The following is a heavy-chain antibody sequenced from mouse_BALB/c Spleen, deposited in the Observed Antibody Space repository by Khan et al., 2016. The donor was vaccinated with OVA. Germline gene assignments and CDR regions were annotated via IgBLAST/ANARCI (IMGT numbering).Heavy chain of an antibody. CDR1: EYTFTNYI. CDR2: INPYNDGT. D-gene: IGHD2-14*01. J-gene: IGHJ1*01. CDR3: ARPHRYEWYFAV. Sequence: VQLKQSGPELVKPGASVKMSCKASEYTFTNYIIHWVKQKPGQGLEWIGYINPYNDGTKYNEKFKGKATLTSDKSSSTAYMELSSLTSEDSAVYYCARPHRYEWYFAVWGAGTTVTVSS. V-gene: IGHV1S136*01.